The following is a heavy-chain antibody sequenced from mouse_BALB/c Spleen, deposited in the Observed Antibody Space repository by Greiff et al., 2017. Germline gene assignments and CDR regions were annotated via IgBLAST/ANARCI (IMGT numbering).Heavy chain of an antibody. CDR1: GYTFTSYW. CDR2: IYPGNSDT. J-gene: IGHJ4*01. Sequence: VQLQQSGTVLARPGASVKMSCKASGYTFTSYWMHWVKQRPGQGLEWIGAIYPGNSDTSYNQKFKGKAKLTAVTSTSTAYMELSSLTNEDSAVYYCTRYGKDYYAMDYWGQGTSVTVSS. CDR3: TRYGKDYYAMDY. V-gene: IGHV1-5*01. D-gene: IGHD2-10*02.